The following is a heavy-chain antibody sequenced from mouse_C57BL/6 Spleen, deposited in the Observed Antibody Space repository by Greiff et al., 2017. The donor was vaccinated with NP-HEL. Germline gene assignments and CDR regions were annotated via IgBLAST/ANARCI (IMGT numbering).Heavy chain of an antibody. CDR3: ARKNGNRFDY. CDR2: IYPGGGYT. CDR1: GYTFTNYW. V-gene: IGHV1-63*01. J-gene: IGHJ2*01. Sequence: LVESGAELVRPGTSVKMSCKASGYTFTNYWIGWAKQRPGHGLEWIGDIYPGGGYTNYNEKFKGKATLTADKSSSTAYMQFSSLTSEDSAIYYCARKNGNRFDYWGQGTTLTVSS. D-gene: IGHD2-1*01.